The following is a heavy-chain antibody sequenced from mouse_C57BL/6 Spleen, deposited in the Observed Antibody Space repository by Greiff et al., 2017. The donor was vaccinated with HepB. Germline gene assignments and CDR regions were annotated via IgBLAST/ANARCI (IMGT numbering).Heavy chain of an antibody. CDR3: AREGDGFRFAD. D-gene: IGHD2-3*01. Sequence: QVQLQQSGAELARPGASVKLSCKASGYTFTSYGISWVKQRTGQGLEWIGEIYPRSGNTYYTEKFKGKATLTADKSSSTAYMVLRSLTSEDSAVYFRAREGDGFRFADWGQGTLVTVSA. J-gene: IGHJ3*01. V-gene: IGHV1-81*01. CDR1: GYTFTSYG. CDR2: IYPRSGNT.